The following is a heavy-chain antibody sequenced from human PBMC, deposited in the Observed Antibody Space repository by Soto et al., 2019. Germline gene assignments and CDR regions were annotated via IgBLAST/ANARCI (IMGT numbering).Heavy chain of an antibody. Sequence: QVQLVQSGAEVKKPGSSVKVSCKASGGTFSSYAISWVRQAPGQGLEWMGGIIPIFGTANYAQKFQGRVTITADEASRTAYMGLSSLRSEDTAVYCCARDRYGMVRGVPFYWGQGTLVTVSS. CDR3: ARDRYGMVRGVPFY. V-gene: IGHV1-69*12. CDR2: IIPIFGTA. D-gene: IGHD3-10*01. J-gene: IGHJ4*02. CDR1: GGTFSSYA.